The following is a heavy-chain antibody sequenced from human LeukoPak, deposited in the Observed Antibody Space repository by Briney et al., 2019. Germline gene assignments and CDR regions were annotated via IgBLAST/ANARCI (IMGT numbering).Heavy chain of an antibody. Sequence: GGSLRLSCVASGFTFSNYWMHWVRQPPGKGLVWVSRIYVDGRTINYADSVKGRFTISRDNAKNTVYLEMNSLSVEDTATYYCIRDFRSADLWGQGTLVTVTS. CDR1: GFTFSNYW. CDR2: IYVDGRTI. J-gene: IGHJ5*02. CDR3: IRDFRSADL. V-gene: IGHV3-74*01.